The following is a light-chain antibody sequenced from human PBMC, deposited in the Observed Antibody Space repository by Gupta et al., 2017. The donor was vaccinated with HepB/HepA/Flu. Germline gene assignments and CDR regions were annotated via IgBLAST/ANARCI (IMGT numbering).Light chain of an antibody. V-gene: IGLV3-1*01. J-gene: IGLJ2*01. CDR3: QAWDSSTVVV. CDR1: NLGDKY. CDR2: QDS. Sequence: SYELTQPPSVSGSPGQTASITCSGDNLGDKYACWYQQKPGQSPVLVIYQDSKRPSGIPERFSGSNSGNTATLTISGTQAMDEADYYCQAWDSSTVVVFGGGTKLTVL.